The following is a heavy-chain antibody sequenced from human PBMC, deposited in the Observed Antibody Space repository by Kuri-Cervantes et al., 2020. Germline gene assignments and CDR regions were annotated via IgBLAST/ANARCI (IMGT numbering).Heavy chain of an antibody. J-gene: IGHJ4*02. CDR2: IIPIFGTA. CDR1: GGTFSSYA. V-gene: IGHV1-69*06. Sequence: SVKVSCKASGGTFSSYAISWVRQAPGQGLEWMGGIIPIFGTANYAQKFQGRVTITADKSTSTAYMELSSLRSEDTAVYYCARARGITYPGNYYFDYWGQGTLVTVSS. D-gene: IGHD1-20*01. CDR3: ARARGITYPGNYYFDY.